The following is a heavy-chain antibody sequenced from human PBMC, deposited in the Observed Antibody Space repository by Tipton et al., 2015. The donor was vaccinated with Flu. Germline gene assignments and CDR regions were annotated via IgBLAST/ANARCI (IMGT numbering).Heavy chain of an antibody. CDR1: GFRFSSYY. J-gene: IGHJ4*02. V-gene: IGHV3-11*01. CDR2: ISSGGTTM. Sequence: GSLRLSCAPSGFRFSSYYMSWIRQAPGKGLEWLSYISSGGTTMYYADSVKGRFSISRDNAKNSLYLQMYSLRAEDTAFYYCARGGWASDSNNLLDYWGQGTLVTVSS. D-gene: IGHD1/OR15-1a*01. CDR3: ARGGWASDSNNLLDY.